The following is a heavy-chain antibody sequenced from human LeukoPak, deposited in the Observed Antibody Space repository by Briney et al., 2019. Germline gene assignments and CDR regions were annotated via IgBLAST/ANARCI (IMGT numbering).Heavy chain of an antibody. Sequence: GGSLRLSCAASGFTFSDYYMSWIRQAPGKGLEWVSYISNSSSYTNNADSVNGRFTISRDNAKNSLYLQMNSLRAEDTAVYYCARVRKYSSGWYDAFDIWGQGTMVTVSS. CDR1: GFTFSDYY. J-gene: IGHJ3*02. CDR3: ARVRKYSSGWYDAFDI. CDR2: ISNSSSYT. V-gene: IGHV3-11*05. D-gene: IGHD6-19*01.